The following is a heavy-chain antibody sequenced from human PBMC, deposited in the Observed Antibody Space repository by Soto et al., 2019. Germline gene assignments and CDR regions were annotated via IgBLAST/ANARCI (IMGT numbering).Heavy chain of an antibody. CDR2: IYWDDDK. J-gene: IGHJ2*01. V-gene: IGHV2-5*02. Sequence: QITLKESGPTLVEPAQTLTLTCTFSGFSLSTSGVAVGWIRQPPGKALEWLALIYWDDDKRYSPSLKNRLTITKDPPKNQVVLTMTNMDPVDIATYYCAHRPTGWYFDLWGRGTLVTVSS. CDR1: GFSLSTSGVA. CDR3: AHRPTGWYFDL.